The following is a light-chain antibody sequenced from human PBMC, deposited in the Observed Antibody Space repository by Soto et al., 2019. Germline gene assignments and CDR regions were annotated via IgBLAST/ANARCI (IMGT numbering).Light chain of an antibody. Sequence: QSALTQPASVSGSPGQSITISCTGTSSDVGGYNYVSWYQHHPGEAPKLMIYDVSNRPSGVSNRFSGSKSGNTASLTISGLQAEDEADYYCSSYTSTSTYVFGTGTQLTVL. CDR3: SSYTSTSTYV. V-gene: IGLV2-14*03. CDR2: DVS. J-gene: IGLJ1*01. CDR1: SSDVGGYNY.